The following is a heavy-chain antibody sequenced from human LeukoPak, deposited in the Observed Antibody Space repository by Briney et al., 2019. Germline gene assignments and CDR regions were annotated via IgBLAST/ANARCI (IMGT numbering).Heavy chain of an antibody. V-gene: IGHV1-2*02. CDR3: ARDRVGRKTGTTFLNWFDP. CDR2: INPNSGGT. J-gene: IGHJ5*02. Sequence: GASVTVSCKASGGTFSSYAISWVRQAPGQGLEWMGWINPNSGGTNYAQKFQGRVTMTRDTSISTAYMELSRLRSDDMAVYYCARDRVGRKTGTTFLNWFDPWGQGTLVTVSS. CDR1: GGTFSSYA. D-gene: IGHD1-1*01.